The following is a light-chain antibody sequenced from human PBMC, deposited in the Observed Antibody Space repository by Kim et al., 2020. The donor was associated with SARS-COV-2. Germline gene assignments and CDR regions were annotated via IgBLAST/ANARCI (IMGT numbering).Light chain of an antibody. V-gene: IGKV4-1*01. CDR3: QQYYTTPPT. J-gene: IGKJ4*01. CDR1: QSILSRSKNKNH. CDR2: WAS. Sequence: ATFDCKSSQSILSRSKNKNHLAWYQQKPGQPPKLLVYWASTRESGVPERFSGGGSGTDFTLRISSLQAEDVAVYYCQQYYTTPPTFGGGTKVDIK.